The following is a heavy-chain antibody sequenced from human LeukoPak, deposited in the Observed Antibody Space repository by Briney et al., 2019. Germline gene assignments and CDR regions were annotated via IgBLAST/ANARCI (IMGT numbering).Heavy chain of an antibody. Sequence: PGGSLRLSCAASGFTFSSYSMNWVSQAPGKGLEWVSSISSSSSYIYYADSVRGRFTISRDNAKNSLYLQMNSLRAEDTAVYYCARDATITSYYMDVWGKGTTVTVSS. V-gene: IGHV3-21*01. J-gene: IGHJ6*03. CDR1: GFTFSSYS. D-gene: IGHD5-12*01. CDR3: ARDATITSYYMDV. CDR2: ISSSSSYI.